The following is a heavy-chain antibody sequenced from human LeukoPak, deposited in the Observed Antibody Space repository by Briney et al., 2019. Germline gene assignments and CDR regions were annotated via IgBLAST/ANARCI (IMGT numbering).Heavy chain of an antibody. CDR3: AKNGYSSGWYPEN. CDR2: VTGTGGST. J-gene: IGHJ4*01. V-gene: IGHV3-23*01. D-gene: IGHD6-19*01. Sequence: GGSLRLSCAASGFTFSNYGMSWVRQAPGKGLEWVSAVTGTGGSTYYADSVKGRFTISRDNSKNTLYLQMNSLRGEDTAIYYCAKNGYSSGWYPENWGQEPWSPSPQ. CDR1: GFTFSNYG.